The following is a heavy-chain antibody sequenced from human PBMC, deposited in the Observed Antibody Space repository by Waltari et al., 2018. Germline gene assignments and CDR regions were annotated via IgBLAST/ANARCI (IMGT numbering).Heavy chain of an antibody. J-gene: IGHJ3*01. Sequence: QLQLQESGPGLVKPSETLSLTCTVSAVSIRSSRYYWGWIRQPPGKGLEWIGSIYYSGSTYYNPSLKSRVTISVDTSKKQFSLKLSSVTAADTAVYYCARLSYSGSLPSVWGQGTMVTVSS. V-gene: IGHV4-39*01. CDR2: IYYSGST. CDR1: AVSIRSSRYY. CDR3: ARLSYSGSLPSV. D-gene: IGHD1-26*01.